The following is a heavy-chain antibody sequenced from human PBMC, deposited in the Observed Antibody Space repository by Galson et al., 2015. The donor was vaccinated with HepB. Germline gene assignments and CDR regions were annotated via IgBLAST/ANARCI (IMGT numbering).Heavy chain of an antibody. CDR3: ARERGDTLEYSSSPHPFPGAFDI. Sequence: SVKVSCKASGYTFTSYYMHWVRQAPGQGLEWMGIINPSGGSTSYAQKFQGRVTMTRDTSTCTVYMELSSLRSEDTAVYYCARERGDTLEYSSSPHPFPGAFDIWGQGTMVTVSS. CDR2: INPSGGST. J-gene: IGHJ3*02. D-gene: IGHD6-6*01. V-gene: IGHV1-46*01. CDR1: GYTFTSYY.